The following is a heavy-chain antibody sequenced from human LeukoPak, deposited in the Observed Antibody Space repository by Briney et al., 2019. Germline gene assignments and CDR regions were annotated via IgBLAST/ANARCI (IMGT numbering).Heavy chain of an antibody. J-gene: IGHJ4*02. D-gene: IGHD3-16*01. CDR2: IYYSGST. Sequence: SETLSLTCTVSGGSISSYYWSWIRQPPGKGLEWIGYIYYSGSTNYNPSLKSRVTISVDTSKNQFSLKLSSVTAADTAVYYCARGRLGTLSNDYWGQGTLVTVSS. V-gene: IGHV4-59*08. CDR3: ARGRLGTLSNDY. CDR1: GGSISSYY.